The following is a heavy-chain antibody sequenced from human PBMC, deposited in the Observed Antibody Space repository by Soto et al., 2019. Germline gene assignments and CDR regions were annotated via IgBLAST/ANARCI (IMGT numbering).Heavy chain of an antibody. V-gene: IGHV1-18*01. D-gene: IGHD4-17*01. CDR1: GYTFTAYY. J-gene: IGHJ4*02. Sequence: ASVKVSCKASGYTFTAYYIHWVRQAPGQGLEWMGWISAYNGNTNYAQKLQGRVTMTTDTSTSTAYMELRSLRSDDTAVYYCARGLDYGDYVHWGQGTLVTVSS. CDR2: ISAYNGNT. CDR3: ARGLDYGDYVH.